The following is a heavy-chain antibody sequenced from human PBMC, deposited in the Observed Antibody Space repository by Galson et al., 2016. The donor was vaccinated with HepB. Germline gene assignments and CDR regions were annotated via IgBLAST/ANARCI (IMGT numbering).Heavy chain of an antibody. V-gene: IGHV1-3*01. J-gene: IGHJ5*02. CDR1: GYTFTNYA. CDR2: INAGNGNT. Sequence: SVKVCCKASGYTFTNYAMHWVRQAPGQRLEWMGWINAGNGNTKYSQKFQGRVTITRDTSASTAYMELSSLRSEDTAVYYCVRDHYDSSGYPYNWFDPWGQGTLVTVSS. D-gene: IGHD3-22*01. CDR3: VRDHYDSSGYPYNWFDP.